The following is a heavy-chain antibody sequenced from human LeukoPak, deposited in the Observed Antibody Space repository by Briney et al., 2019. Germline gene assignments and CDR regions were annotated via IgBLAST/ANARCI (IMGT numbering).Heavy chain of an antibody. CDR1: GGSFSGYY. CDR2: INHSGST. J-gene: IGHJ4*02. D-gene: IGHD4-23*01. Sequence: PSETLSLTCAVYGGSFSGYYWSWIRQPPGKGLEWIGEINHSGSTNYNPSLKSRVTISVDTSKNQFSLKLSSVTAADTAVYYCARGSRRYGGNLIDYWGQGTLVTVSS. V-gene: IGHV4-34*01. CDR3: ARGSRRYGGNLIDY.